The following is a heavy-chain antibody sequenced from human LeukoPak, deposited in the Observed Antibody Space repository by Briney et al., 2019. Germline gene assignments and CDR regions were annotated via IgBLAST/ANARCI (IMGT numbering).Heavy chain of an antibody. CDR3: ASHCSGGSCYPPSTYYYYYGMDV. J-gene: IGHJ6*02. D-gene: IGHD2-15*01. CDR2: INTNTGNP. V-gene: IGHV7-4-1*02. CDR1: GYTFTSYA. Sequence: ASVKVSCKASGYTFTSYAMNWVRQAPGQGLEWMGWINTNTGNPTYAQGFTGRFVFSLDTSVSTAYLQISSLKAEDTAVYYCASHCSGGSCYPPSTYYYYYGMDVWGQGTTVTVSS.